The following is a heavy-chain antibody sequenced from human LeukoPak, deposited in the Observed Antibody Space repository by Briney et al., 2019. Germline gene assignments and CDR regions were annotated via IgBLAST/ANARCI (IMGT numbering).Heavy chain of an antibody. V-gene: IGHV4-59*01. CDR2: IYYSGST. D-gene: IGHD5-24*01. CDR3: ARLYGYNYKNFDY. Sequence: KPSETLSLTCAVSGGSISSYYWSWIRQPPGKGLEWIGYIYYSGSTNYNPSLKSRVTISVDTSKNQFSLKLSSVTAADTAVYYCARLYGYNYKNFDYWGQGTLVTVSS. CDR1: GGSISSYY. J-gene: IGHJ4*02.